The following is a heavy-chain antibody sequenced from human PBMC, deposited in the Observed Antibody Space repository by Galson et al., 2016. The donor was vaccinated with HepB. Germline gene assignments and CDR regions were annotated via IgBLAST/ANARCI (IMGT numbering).Heavy chain of an antibody. D-gene: IGHD3-10*01. CDR3: ARLEITGSGNFFDV. V-gene: IGHV4-39*01. CDR1: GGSISSNW. CDR2: INYSGNI. Sequence: ETPLTCGVSGGSISSNWWTWVRQPPGEGLQWIGSINYSGNIYYDDFFKSRVSMSMDTSESQFSLKVRSVTAADTSTYYCARLEITGSGNFFDVWGQGTLVIVSS. J-gene: IGHJ4*02.